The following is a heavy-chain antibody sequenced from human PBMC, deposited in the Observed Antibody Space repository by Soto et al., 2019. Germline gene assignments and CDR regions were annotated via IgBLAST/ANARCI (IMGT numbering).Heavy chain of an antibody. V-gene: IGHV1-18*01. Sequence: QVHLVQSGAEVKKPGASVKVSCKGSGYAFTTYGITWVRQAPGQGLEWMGWISAHNGNTNYAPKLQGRVTVTRDTSTSTAYRELRSMRSDDTAVYYCARGRYGDYWGQGALVPVSS. CDR3: ARGRYGDY. J-gene: IGHJ4*02. D-gene: IGHD1-1*01. CDR2: ISAHNGNT. CDR1: GYAFTTYG.